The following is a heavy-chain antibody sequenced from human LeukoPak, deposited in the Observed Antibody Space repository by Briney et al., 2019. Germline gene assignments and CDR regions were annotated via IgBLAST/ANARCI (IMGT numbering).Heavy chain of an antibody. D-gene: IGHD6-13*01. CDR3: ARTTRSWYEDNDAFDI. Sequence: ASVTVSCKASGYTFTSYGISWVRQAPGQGLEWMGWINAGNGNTRYSQNFQGRVTITRDTSATTAYMELSSLRSEDTAVYYCARTTRSWYEDNDAFDIWGQGTTVTVSS. J-gene: IGHJ3*02. V-gene: IGHV1-18*01. CDR2: INAGNGNT. CDR1: GYTFTSYG.